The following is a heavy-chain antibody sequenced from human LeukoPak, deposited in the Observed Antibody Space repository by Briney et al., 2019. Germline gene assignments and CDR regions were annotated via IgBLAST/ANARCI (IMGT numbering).Heavy chain of an antibody. CDR3: ATVDIVATGQNY. Sequence: SETLSLPCTVSGGSISSGSYYWSRIRPPAGKGLAWNGRIYTSGSTNYTPSLKSRVTISVDTSKNQFSLKLSSVTAADTAVYYCATVDIVATGQNYWGQGTLVTVSS. J-gene: IGHJ4*02. CDR2: IYTSGST. CDR1: GGSISSGSYY. D-gene: IGHD5-12*01. V-gene: IGHV4-61*02.